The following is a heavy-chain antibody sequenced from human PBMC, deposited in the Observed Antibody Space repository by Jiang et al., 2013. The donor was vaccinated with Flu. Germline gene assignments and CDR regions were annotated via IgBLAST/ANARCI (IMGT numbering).Heavy chain of an antibody. CDR2: INPSGGST. D-gene: IGHD6-19*01. CDR1: FTSYY. CDR3: RVAVAGSYFDY. V-gene: IGHV1-46*01. Sequence: FTSYYMHWVRQAPGQGLEWMGIINPSGGSTSYAQKFQGRVTMTRDTSTSTVYMELSSLRSEDTAVYYCRVAVAGSYFDYWGQGTLVTVSS. J-gene: IGHJ4*02.